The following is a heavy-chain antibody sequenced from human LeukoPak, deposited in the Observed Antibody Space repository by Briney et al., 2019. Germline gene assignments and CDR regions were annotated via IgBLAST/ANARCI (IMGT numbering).Heavy chain of an antibody. CDR1: VGPISSYY. CDR3: ARDFLDYSNWFDP. Sequence: SATLSLTCTVSVGPISSYYWSWIRQPAGKGLEWIGRIYTSGSTHHNPSLKRRVTISVDKYKNQFSLKLSSVTAADTAVYYCARDFLDYSNWFDPWGQGTLVTVSS. J-gene: IGHJ5*02. V-gene: IGHV4-4*07. CDR2: IYTSGST. D-gene: IGHD4-11*01.